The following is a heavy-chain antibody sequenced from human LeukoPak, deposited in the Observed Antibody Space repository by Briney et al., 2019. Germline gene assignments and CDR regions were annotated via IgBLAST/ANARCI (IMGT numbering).Heavy chain of an antibody. CDR2: IKEAGSEK. CDR1: GFTFSNYW. V-gene: IGHV3-7*04. D-gene: IGHD6-13*01. CDR3: ARGGGMRSWYDFDY. J-gene: IGHJ4*02. Sequence: QPGGSLRLSCAASGFTFSNYWMSWVRQAPGKGLEFLANIKEAGSEKYYVDSVKSRFTISRDNDKNSVHLQMNNLRAEDTAVYYCARGGGMRSWYDFDYWGQGILVTVSS.